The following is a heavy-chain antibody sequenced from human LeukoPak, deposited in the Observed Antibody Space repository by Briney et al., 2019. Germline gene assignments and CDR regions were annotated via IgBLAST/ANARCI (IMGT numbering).Heavy chain of an antibody. CDR1: GFTFSSYG. J-gene: IGHJ4*02. CDR2: IRYDGSNK. V-gene: IGHV3-30*02. CDR3: ARAPFSSGSF. D-gene: IGHD6-19*01. Sequence: GGSLRLSCAASGFTFSSYGMHWVRQAPGKGLEWAAFIRYDGSNKYYADSVKGRFTISRDNSKNTLYLQMDSLRAEDTAVFYCARAPFSSGSFWGQGTLVTVSS.